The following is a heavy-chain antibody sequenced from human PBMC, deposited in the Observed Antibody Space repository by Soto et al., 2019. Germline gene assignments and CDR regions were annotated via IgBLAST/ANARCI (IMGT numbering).Heavy chain of an antibody. J-gene: IGHJ6*02. V-gene: IGHV3-30-3*01. CDR2: ISYDGSNK. D-gene: IGHD6-19*01. Sequence: QVQLVESGGGVVQPGRSLRLSCAASGFTFSSYAMHWVRQAPGKGLEWVAVISYDGSNKYYADSVKGRFTISRDNSKNTLYLQMNSLRAEDTAVYYCARDYSSGWGVDYYYYGMDVWGQGTTVTVSS. CDR3: ARDYSSGWGVDYYYYGMDV. CDR1: GFTFSSYA.